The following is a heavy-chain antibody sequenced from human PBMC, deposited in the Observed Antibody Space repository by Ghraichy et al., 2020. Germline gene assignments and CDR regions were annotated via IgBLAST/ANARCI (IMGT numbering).Heavy chain of an antibody. D-gene: IGHD5/OR15-5a*01. V-gene: IGHV3-23*01. CDR1: GFTFSSYA. CDR2: ISGSGGST. Sequence: GGSLRLSCAASGFTFSSYAMSWVRQAPGKGLEWVSAISGSGGSTYFADSVKGRCTISRDNSKNTLYLQMNSLRAEDTAVYYCAKDMGNSVYGVFDYWGQGTLVTVSS. J-gene: IGHJ4*02. CDR3: AKDMGNSVYGVFDY.